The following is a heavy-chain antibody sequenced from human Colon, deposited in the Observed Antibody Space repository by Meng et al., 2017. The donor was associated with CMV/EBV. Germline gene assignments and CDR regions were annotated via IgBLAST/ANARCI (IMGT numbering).Heavy chain of an antibody. J-gene: IGHJ6*02. CDR2: IYPGDSDT. CDR3: ARLRYCTSTSCKGYNYGMDV. Sequence: KVSCKGSGYTFASYWVAWVRQMPGKGLEWMGIIYPGDSDTRYNPSFEGQVTISVDKSISSAYLQYNGLRASDTAIYYCARLRYCTSTSCKGYNYGMDVWGQGTTVTVSS. V-gene: IGHV5-51*01. CDR1: GYTFASYW. D-gene: IGHD2-2*01.